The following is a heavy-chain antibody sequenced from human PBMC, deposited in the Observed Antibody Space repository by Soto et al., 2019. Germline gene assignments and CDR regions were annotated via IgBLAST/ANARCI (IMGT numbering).Heavy chain of an antibody. Sequence: QVQLQQWGAGLLKPSETLSLTCAVYGGSLSGYYGNWTRQYPGKGLEWIGEINHSGSTNYHPSLKSRVTISIDTSKNQFSLKLSSVTAADTAVYYCARTRNLDVWGQGTTVIVSS. CDR3: ARTRNLDV. CDR1: GGSLSGYY. V-gene: IGHV4-34*01. D-gene: IGHD1-1*01. J-gene: IGHJ6*02. CDR2: INHSGST.